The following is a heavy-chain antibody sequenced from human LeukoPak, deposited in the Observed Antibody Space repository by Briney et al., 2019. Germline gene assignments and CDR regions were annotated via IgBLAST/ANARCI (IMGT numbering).Heavy chain of an antibody. CDR3: ASLYCGYA. D-gene: IGHD5-12*01. CDR2: ISYDGSNK. CDR1: GFTFSSYG. V-gene: IGHV3-30*03. J-gene: IGHJ5*02. Sequence: GGSLRLSCAASGFTFSSYGMHWVRQAPGKGLEWVAVISYDGSNKYYADSVKGRFTISRDNSKNTLYLQMNSLRAEDTAVYYCASLYCGYAWGQGTLVTVSS.